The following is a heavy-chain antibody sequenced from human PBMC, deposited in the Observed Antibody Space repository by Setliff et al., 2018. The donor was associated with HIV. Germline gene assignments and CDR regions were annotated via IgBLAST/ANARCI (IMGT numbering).Heavy chain of an antibody. J-gene: IGHJ6*02. CDR2: IGTGGDT. D-gene: IGHD6-6*01. CDR1: GFTFSDYD. V-gene: IGHV3-13*01. CDR3: TRELNGHTSSHYYFGLDV. Sequence: GGSLRLSCAASGFTFSDYDFHWVRQVTGEGLEWVSAIGTGGDTYYADSVKGRFTISRENAKNSLYLQMNNVRAGDTAVYYCTRELNGHTSSHYYFGLDVWGQGTTVTVSS.